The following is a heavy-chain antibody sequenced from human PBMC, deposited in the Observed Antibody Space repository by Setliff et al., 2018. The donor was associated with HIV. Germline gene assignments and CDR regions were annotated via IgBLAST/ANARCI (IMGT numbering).Heavy chain of an antibody. CDR1: GYIVTGNY. CDR3: TRPRVFDSFDV. J-gene: IGHJ3*01. CDR2: INPNNGGT. Sequence: ASVKVSCKGLGYIVTGNYMNWVRQAPGQGLEWMGRINPNNGGTNYAQKFQGRVTMTLDTSTSTAYLELKGLTSDGTAVYYCTRPRVFDSFDVWGPGTMVTVSS. V-gene: IGHV1-2*06.